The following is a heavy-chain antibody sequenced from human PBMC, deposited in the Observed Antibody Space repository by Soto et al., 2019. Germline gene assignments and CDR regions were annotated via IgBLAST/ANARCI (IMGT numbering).Heavy chain of an antibody. D-gene: IGHD3-10*01. J-gene: IGHJ6*02. CDR1: GFTLSTYS. CDR3: ARGFDLQYGMDV. Sequence: EVQLVESGGGLIQRGGSLRLSCAASGFTLSTYSLNWVRQAPRQGLEGLSYISGSSNTIYYADSVKGRFTISRDNAKNSLYLQMNSLRDEDTAVYFGARGFDLQYGMDVWGQGTTVTVSS. V-gene: IGHV3-48*02. CDR2: ISGSSNTI.